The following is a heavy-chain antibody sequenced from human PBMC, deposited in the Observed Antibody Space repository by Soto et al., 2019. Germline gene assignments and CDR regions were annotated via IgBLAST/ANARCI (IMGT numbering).Heavy chain of an antibody. Sequence: PGGSLRPSCPAPEFTFSSYALPVARQVPGEGLGGGAVLSYDGSNKYYADSVKALLTICRDNSKNTLYLQMNRLRANDTAVYYWARVGDYGDYAPFYYCCGMDVWARETTVTVSS. CDR1: EFTFSSYA. V-gene: IGHV3-30-3*01. CDR3: ARVGDYGDYAPFYYCCGMDV. D-gene: IGHD4-17*01. CDR2: LSYDGSNK. J-gene: IGHJ6*02.